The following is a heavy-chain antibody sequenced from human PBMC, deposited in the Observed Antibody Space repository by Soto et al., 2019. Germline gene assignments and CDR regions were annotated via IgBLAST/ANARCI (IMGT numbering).Heavy chain of an antibody. V-gene: IGHV3-30-3*01. CDR1: GFTFSSYA. CDR2: ISYDGSNK. CDR3: ARSYDFGHIDY. J-gene: IGHJ4*02. Sequence: LRLSFAASGFTFSSYAMHWVRQAPGKGLEWVAVISYDGSNKYYADSVKGRFTISRDNSKNALYLQMNSLRAEDTAVYYCARSYDFGHIDYSSQRSLVTFSS. D-gene: IGHD5-12*01.